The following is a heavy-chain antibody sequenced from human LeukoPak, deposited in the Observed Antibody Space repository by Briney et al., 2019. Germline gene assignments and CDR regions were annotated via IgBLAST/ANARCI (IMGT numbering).Heavy chain of an antibody. CDR2: IIPIFGTA. Sequence: GASVKVSCKASGGTFSSYAISWVRQAPGQGLKWMGGIIPIFGTANYAQKFQGRVTITTDESTSTAYMELSSLRSEDTAVYYCARDFGRRSGSYYYYYYMDVWGKGTTVTVSS. D-gene: IGHD1-26*01. CDR1: GGTFSSYA. V-gene: IGHV1-69*05. J-gene: IGHJ6*03. CDR3: ARDFGRRSGSYYYYYYMDV.